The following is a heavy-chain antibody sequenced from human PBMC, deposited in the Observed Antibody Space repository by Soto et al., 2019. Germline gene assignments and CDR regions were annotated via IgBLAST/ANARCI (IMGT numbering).Heavy chain of an antibody. Sequence: GGSLRLSCAASGFTFSSYAMSWVRQAPGKGLEWVSAISGSGGSTYYADSVKGRFTISRDNSKNTLYLQMNSLRAEDTAVYYCANDDGPYYYDSSGYYYHQTYDYWGQGTLVTVSS. CDR1: GFTFSSYA. J-gene: IGHJ4*02. CDR3: ANDDGPYYYDSSGYYYHQTYDY. CDR2: ISGSGGST. V-gene: IGHV3-23*01. D-gene: IGHD3-22*01.